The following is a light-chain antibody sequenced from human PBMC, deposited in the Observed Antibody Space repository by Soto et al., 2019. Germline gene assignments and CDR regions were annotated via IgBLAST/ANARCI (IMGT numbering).Light chain of an antibody. CDR2: KAS. CDR1: QSISSW. Sequence: DLQMTQSPSTLSASVGDRVTITCRASQSISSWLAWYQQKPGKAPKLLIYKASSLESGVPSRFSGSGSGTEFTLTISSLQPDDFATYYCQQYNSLGGTFGQGTKVEIK. CDR3: QQYNSLGGT. J-gene: IGKJ1*01. V-gene: IGKV1-5*03.